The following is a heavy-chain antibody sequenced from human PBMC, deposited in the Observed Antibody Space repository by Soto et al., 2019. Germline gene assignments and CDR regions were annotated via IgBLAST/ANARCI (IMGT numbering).Heavy chain of an antibody. CDR3: ARAVIRDQGEYYYDSSGYHGRFYYFDY. D-gene: IGHD3-22*01. J-gene: IGHJ4*02. CDR2: IYYSGST. V-gene: IGHV4-30-4*01. Sequence: QVQLQESGPGLVKPSQTLSLTCTVSGGSISSGDYYWSWIRQPPGKGLEWIGYIYYSGSTYYNPSLKSRVTISVDTSKNQFSLKLSSVTAADTAVYYCARAVIRDQGEYYYDSSGYHGRFYYFDYWGQGTLVTVSS. CDR1: GGSISSGDYY.